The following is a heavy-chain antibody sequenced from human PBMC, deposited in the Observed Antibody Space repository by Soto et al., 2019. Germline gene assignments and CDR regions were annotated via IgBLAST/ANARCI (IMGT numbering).Heavy chain of an antibody. CDR1: GGSISSSSYY. V-gene: IGHV4-39*01. CDR2: IYYSGST. J-gene: IGHJ4*02. CDR3: ARMILWFGELFGGFDY. D-gene: IGHD3-10*01. Sequence: SSETLSLTCTVSGGSISSSSYYWGWIRQPPGKGLEWIGSIYYSGSTYYNPSLKSRVTISVDTSKNQFSLKLSSVTAADTAVYYCARMILWFGELFGGFDYWGQGTLVTDSS.